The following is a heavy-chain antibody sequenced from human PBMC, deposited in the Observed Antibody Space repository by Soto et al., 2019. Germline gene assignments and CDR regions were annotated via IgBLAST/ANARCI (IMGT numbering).Heavy chain of an antibody. D-gene: IGHD2-2*01. Sequence: PSETLSLTCTVSGGSISSGDYYWSWIRQPPGKGLEWIGYIYYSGSTYYNPSLKSRVTISVDTSKNQFSLKLSSVTAADTAVYYCARVGGALLVPAVSPGDYGMDVWGQGTTVTVSS. CDR3: ARVGGALLVPAVSPGDYGMDV. J-gene: IGHJ6*02. CDR2: IYYSGST. CDR1: GGSISSGDYY. V-gene: IGHV4-30-4*01.